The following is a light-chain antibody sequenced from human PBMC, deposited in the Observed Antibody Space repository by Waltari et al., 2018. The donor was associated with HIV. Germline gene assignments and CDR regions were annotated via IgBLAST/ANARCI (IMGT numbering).Light chain of an antibody. CDR2: GAS. V-gene: IGKV3-15*01. CDR3: QQYNNWPPAWT. J-gene: IGKJ1*01. Sequence: EIVMTQSPVTLSASPGERVTLSCRARESVNSDLAWHQQKPGQAPRLLIHGASTRATGIPPRFSGSGSETQFTLTISSLQSEDCAVYYCQQYNNWPPAWTFGRGTRVEI. CDR1: ESVNSD.